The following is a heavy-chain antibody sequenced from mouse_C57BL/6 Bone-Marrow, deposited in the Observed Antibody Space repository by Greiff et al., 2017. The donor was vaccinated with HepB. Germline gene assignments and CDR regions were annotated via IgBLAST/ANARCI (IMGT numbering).Heavy chain of an antibody. Sequence: EVQVVESGGGLVQPGGSLSLSCAASGFTFTDYYMSWVRQPPGKALEWLGFIRNKANGYTTEYSASVKGRFTISRDNSQSILYLQMNALSAEDSATYYCARLEWLRRDWDAMDYWGQGTSVTVSS. D-gene: IGHD2-2*01. CDR2: IRNKANGYTT. CDR3: ARLEWLRRDWDAMDY. V-gene: IGHV7-3*01. CDR1: GFTFTDYY. J-gene: IGHJ4*01.